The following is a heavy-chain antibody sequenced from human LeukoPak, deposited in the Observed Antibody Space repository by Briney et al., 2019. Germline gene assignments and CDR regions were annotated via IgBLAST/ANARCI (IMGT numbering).Heavy chain of an antibody. D-gene: IGHD6-19*01. Sequence: PGGSLRLSCAASGFTLSAYEMNWVRQAPGKGLEWVLYISSPSIHYADSVKGRFTISRDNAKNSLYLQMNSLRAEDTAVYYCASRRVAVPSSRAFDYWGQGTLVTVSS. CDR2: ISSPSI. V-gene: IGHV3-48*03. CDR3: ASRRVAVPSSRAFDY. CDR1: GFTLSAYE. J-gene: IGHJ4*02.